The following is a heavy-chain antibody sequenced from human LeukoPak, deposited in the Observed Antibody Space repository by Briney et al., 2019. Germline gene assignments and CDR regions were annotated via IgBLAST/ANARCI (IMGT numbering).Heavy chain of an antibody. CDR1: GYTFTSYG. D-gene: IGHD3-3*02. CDR3: AREAFLEWLPKYYFDY. Sequence: GASAKVSCKASGYTFTSYGISWVRQAPGQGLEWMGWISAYNGNTNYAQKLQGRVTMTTDTSTSTAYMELRSLRSDDTAVYYCAREAFLEWLPKYYFDYWGQGTLVTVSS. J-gene: IGHJ4*02. V-gene: IGHV1-18*01. CDR2: ISAYNGNT.